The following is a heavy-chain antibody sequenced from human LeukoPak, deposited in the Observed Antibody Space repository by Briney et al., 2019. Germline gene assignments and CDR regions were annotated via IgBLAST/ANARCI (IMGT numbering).Heavy chain of an antibody. D-gene: IGHD4-17*01. CDR1: GFTFSDYY. CDR3: AREGSMTTSPGMDV. Sequence: GGSLRLSCAASGFTFSDYYMSWIRQAPGKGLEWVSYISSSGSTTYYADSVKGRFTISRDNAKNSLYLQMNSLRAEDTAVYYCAREGSMTTSPGMDVWGQGTTVTVSS. V-gene: IGHV3-11*01. CDR2: ISSSGSTT. J-gene: IGHJ6*02.